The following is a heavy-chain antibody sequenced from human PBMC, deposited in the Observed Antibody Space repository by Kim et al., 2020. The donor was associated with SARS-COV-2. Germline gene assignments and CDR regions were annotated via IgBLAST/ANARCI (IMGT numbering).Heavy chain of an antibody. J-gene: IGHJ3*02. Sequence: ASVKVSCKASGYTFTNKDINWVRQAPGQGLEWMGWMSPYSGHTGYAQKVQGRVTMTRNTSSATAYMELSSLRSDDTAVYYCARGSEGAFDIWGQGTVVTVSS. CDR2: MSPYSGHT. CDR1: GYTFTNKD. V-gene: IGHV1-8*01. CDR3: ARGSEGAFDI.